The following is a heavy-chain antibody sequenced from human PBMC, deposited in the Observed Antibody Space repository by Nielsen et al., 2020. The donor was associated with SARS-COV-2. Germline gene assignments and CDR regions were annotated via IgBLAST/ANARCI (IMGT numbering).Heavy chain of an antibody. CDR1: GFTFSSYG. V-gene: IGHV3-33*01. Sequence: SLKISCAASGFTFSSYGMHWVRQAPGKGLEWVAVIWYDGSNKYYADSVKGRFTISRDNSKNTLYLQMNSLRAEDTAVYYCARETYYYGSGRGGGMDVWGQGTTVTVSS. CDR3: ARETYYYGSGRGGGMDV. CDR2: IWYDGSNK. D-gene: IGHD3-10*01. J-gene: IGHJ6*02.